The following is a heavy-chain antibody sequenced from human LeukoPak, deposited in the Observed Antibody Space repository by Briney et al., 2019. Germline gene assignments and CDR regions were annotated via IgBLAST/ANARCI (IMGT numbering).Heavy chain of an antibody. Sequence: SETLSLTCTVSCGSISSSSYYWGWIRQPPGKGLEWCGSIYYSGSTYYNPSLKRRVTISVDTSKNQFSLKLSSVTAADTAVYYCARIAKIGDYYDSSGYYYAGFDYSGQGTLVTVSS. V-gene: IGHV4-39*01. J-gene: IGHJ4*02. CDR1: CGSISSSSYY. D-gene: IGHD3-22*01. CDR2: IYYSGST. CDR3: ARIAKIGDYYDSSGYYYAGFDY.